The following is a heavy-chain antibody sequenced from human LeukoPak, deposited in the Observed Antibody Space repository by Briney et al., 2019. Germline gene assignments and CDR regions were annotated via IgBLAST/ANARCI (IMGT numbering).Heavy chain of an antibody. CDR3: ARGAYGDYSILYNWFDP. J-gene: IGHJ5*02. CDR2: IIPIFGTA. D-gene: IGHD4-17*01. CDR1: GYTFTSYY. Sequence: ASVKVSCKASGYTFTSYYMHWVRQAPGQGLEWMGGIIPIFGTANYAQKFQGRVTITADESTSTAYMELSSLRSEDTAVYYCARGAYGDYSILYNWFDPWGQGTLVTVSS. V-gene: IGHV1-69*13.